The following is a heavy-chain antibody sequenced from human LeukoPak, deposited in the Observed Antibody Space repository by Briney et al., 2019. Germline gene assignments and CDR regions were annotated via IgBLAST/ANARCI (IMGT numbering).Heavy chain of an antibody. CDR2: ISSGGDTT. Sequence: GGSLRLSCAASGFTFSSYEMNWVRQAPGKGLDWVSYISSGGDTTYYADSVKGRFTISRDNAKNSLYLQINSLRAEDTAVYYCAREYPPRYYYDSSGYLDYWGQGTLVTVSS. D-gene: IGHD3-22*01. J-gene: IGHJ4*02. V-gene: IGHV3-48*03. CDR1: GFTFSSYE. CDR3: AREYPPRYYYDSSGYLDY.